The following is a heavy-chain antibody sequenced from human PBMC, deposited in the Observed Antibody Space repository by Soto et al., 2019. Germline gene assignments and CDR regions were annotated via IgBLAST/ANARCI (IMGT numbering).Heavy chain of an antibody. CDR3: ARAGKYYYGSGSPYYSGMDV. V-gene: IGHV1-18*04. CDR1: GYTFTSYG. J-gene: IGHJ6*02. D-gene: IGHD3-10*01. Sequence: QVQLVQSGAEVKKPGASVKVSCKASGYTFTSYGVSWGRQAPGQGLEWMGWISGYNGNTNYAQKLQGRVTMTTDTCTSTAYMELRSLRSDETAVYYCARAGKYYYGSGSPYYSGMDVWGQGITVTVSS. CDR2: ISGYNGNT.